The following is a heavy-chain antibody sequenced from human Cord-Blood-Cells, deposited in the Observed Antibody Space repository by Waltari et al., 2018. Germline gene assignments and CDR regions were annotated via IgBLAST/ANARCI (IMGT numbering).Heavy chain of an antibody. CDR2: IIPIFGTA. Sequence: QVQLVQSGAEVKKPGSSVKVSCKASGGTSSSNAISWVRQAPGQGLEWMGGIIPIFGTANYAQKFQGRVTITADESTSTAYMELSSLRSEDTAVYYCARSGYDFGWFDPWGQGTLVTVSS. V-gene: IGHV1-69*01. D-gene: IGHD5-12*01. CDR3: ARSGYDFGWFDP. J-gene: IGHJ5*02. CDR1: GGTSSSNA.